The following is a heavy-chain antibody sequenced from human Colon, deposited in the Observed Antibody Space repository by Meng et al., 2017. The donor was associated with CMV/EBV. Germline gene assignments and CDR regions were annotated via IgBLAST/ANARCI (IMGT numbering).Heavy chain of an antibody. Sequence: GGSLRLSCVASGFPFSRYAVHWVRQAPGKGLEWVGVISDIGINKYYGDSVKGRFTISRDNSKNTLYLQMNSLRPQDTAVYHCASSRFYRDDSEVFPFDYWGQGTLVTVSS. V-gene: IGHV3-30*03. J-gene: IGHJ4*02. D-gene: IGHD5-24*01. CDR3: ASSRFYRDDSEVFPFDY. CDR1: GFPFSRYA. CDR2: ISDIGINK.